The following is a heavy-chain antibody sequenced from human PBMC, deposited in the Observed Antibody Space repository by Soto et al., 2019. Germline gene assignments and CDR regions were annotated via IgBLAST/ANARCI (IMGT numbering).Heavy chain of an antibody. D-gene: IGHD3-9*01. CDR2: IYSGGST. J-gene: IGHJ5*02. Sequence: GGSLRLSCAASGFTVSSNYMSWVRQAPGKGLEWVSVIYSGGSTYYADSVKGRFTISRDNSKNTLYLQMKSLRAEDTAVYYCAVLEAHDWTTWNWFDPWGQGTLVTVSS. CDR3: AVLEAHDWTTWNWFDP. V-gene: IGHV3-66*01. CDR1: GFTVSSNY.